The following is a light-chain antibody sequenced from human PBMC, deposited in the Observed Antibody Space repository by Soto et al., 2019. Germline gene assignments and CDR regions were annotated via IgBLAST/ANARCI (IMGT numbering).Light chain of an antibody. Sequence: QSALTQPASVSGSPGQSDPNSCTGASSDVGGYDYVYWYQQHPGKAPKLILYEVNNRPSGVSNHFSGSKSGNTASLIISGLQADDEADYYCRSYSTTSTLVFGSGTKVTVL. CDR3: RSYSTTSTLV. CDR2: EVN. J-gene: IGLJ1*01. CDR1: SSDVGGYDY. V-gene: IGLV2-14*01.